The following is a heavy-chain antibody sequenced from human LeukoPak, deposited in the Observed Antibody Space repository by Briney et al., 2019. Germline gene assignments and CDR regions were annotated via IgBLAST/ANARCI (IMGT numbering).Heavy chain of an antibody. J-gene: IGHJ6*02. D-gene: IGHD2-2*01. CDR1: GGTFSSYT. V-gene: IGHV1-69*02. Sequence: ASVKVSCKASGGTFSSYTISWVRQAPGQGLEWMGRIIPILGIANYAQKFQGRVTITADKSTSTAYMELSSLRSEDTAVYYCARRSRDDIVVVPVSQNYYYYYGMDVWGQGTTVTVSS. CDR2: IIPILGIA. CDR3: ARRSRDDIVVVPVSQNYYYYYGMDV.